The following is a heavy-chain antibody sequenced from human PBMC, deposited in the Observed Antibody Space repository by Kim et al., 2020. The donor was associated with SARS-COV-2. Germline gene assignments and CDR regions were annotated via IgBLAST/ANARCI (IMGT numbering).Heavy chain of an antibody. Sequence: SETLSLTCTVSGGSISSGGYYWSRIRQHPGKGLEWIGYIYYSGSTYYNPSLKRRVTISVDTSKNQFSLKLSSMTAADTAVYYCERVGYYYDSSGLGWFDPWGQGTLVAVSS. D-gene: IGHD3-22*01. CDR2: IYYSGST. J-gene: IGHJ5*02. CDR3: ERVGYYYDSSGLGWFDP. CDR1: GGSISSGGYY. V-gene: IGHV4-31*03.